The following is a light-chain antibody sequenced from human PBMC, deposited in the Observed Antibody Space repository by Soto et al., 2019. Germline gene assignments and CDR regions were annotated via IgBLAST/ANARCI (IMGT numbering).Light chain of an antibody. Sequence: IVLTQSPGTLSLSPGERATLSCRASQSVSSSYLAWYQQKPGQAPRLLIYGASSRATGIPDRFSGSGSGTDFTLTISRLEPEDFAVYSCLQYHNLWAFGQGTKVDIK. CDR3: LQYHNLWA. CDR1: QSVSSSY. V-gene: IGKV3-20*01. CDR2: GAS. J-gene: IGKJ1*01.